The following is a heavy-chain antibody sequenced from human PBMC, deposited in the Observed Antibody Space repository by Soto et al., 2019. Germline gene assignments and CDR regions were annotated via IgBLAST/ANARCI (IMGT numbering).Heavy chain of an antibody. CDR2: IYSSGIT. Sequence: EVQLVESGGGLIQPGGSLRLSCAASGFTVSNNYMTWVSQAPGKGLEWVSFIYSSGITYYAASVKSRFTISRDNFKNTLYLQMNSLRAADTAVYYCARGYSYTQPVFDYWGLGTLVTVSS. CDR3: ARGYSYTQPVFDY. J-gene: IGHJ4*02. V-gene: IGHV3-53*01. D-gene: IGHD5-18*01. CDR1: GFTVSNNY.